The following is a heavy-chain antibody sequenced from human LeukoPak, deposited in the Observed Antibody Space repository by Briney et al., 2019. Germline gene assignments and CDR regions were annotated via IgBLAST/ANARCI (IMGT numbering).Heavy chain of an antibody. D-gene: IGHD1-7*01. J-gene: IGHJ4*02. CDR3: ARDLELRGVDY. V-gene: IGHV1-2*02. Sequence: EASVTVSCKASGYTFTGYYMHWVRQAPGQGLEWMGWINPNSGGTNYAQKFQGRVTMTRDTSISTAYMELSRLRSDDTAVYYCARDLELRGVDYWGQGTLVTVSS. CDR2: INPNSGGT. CDR1: GYTFTGYY.